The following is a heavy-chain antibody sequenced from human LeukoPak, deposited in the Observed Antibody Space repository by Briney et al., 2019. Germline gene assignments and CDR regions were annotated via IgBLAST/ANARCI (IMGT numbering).Heavy chain of an antibody. CDR3: ARPYYYYHYGMDV. CDR1: GGTFSSYA. J-gene: IGHJ6*02. V-gene: IGHV1-69*13. Sequence: SVKVSCKASGGTFSSYAISWVRQAPGQGLEWMGGIIPIFGTANYAQKFQGRVTITADESTSTAYMELSSLRSEDTAVYYCARPYYYYHYGMDVWGQGTTVTVSS. CDR2: IIPIFGTA.